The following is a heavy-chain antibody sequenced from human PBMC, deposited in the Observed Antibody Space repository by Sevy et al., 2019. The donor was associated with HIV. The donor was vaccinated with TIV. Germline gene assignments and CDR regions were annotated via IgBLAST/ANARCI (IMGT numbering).Heavy chain of an antibody. CDR2: ISGSGGST. Sequence: GGSLRLSCAASGFTFSSYAMSWVRQAPGKGLEWVSAISGSGGSTYYADSVKGRFTISRDNSRNTLYLQMNSLRAEDTAVYDCAKEVGSKKKDIVVVPAANYYYYYMDVWGKGTTVTVSS. CDR1: GFTFSSYA. J-gene: IGHJ6*03. D-gene: IGHD2-2*01. V-gene: IGHV3-23*01. CDR3: AKEVGSKKKDIVVVPAANYYYYYMDV.